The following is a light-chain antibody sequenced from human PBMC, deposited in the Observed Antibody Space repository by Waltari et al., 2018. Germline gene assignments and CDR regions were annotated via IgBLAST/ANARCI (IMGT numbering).Light chain of an antibody. CDR1: STNIVIYNF. Sequence: QSALTPPASVSGSPGQSITISSTGTSTNIVIYNFFSWYQQHPGKAPQRIIYEINQWPSGISRRFPGPESGSTAHLATSGLQAEDEADYYCCSYAADSSLMFGGGTKL. V-gene: IGLV2-23*02. CDR2: EIN. J-gene: IGLJ3*02. CDR3: CSYAADSSLM.